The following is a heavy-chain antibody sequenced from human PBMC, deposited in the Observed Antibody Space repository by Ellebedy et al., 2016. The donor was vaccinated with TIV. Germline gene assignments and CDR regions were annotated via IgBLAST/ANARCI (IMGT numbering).Heavy chain of an antibody. V-gene: IGHV1-69*13. CDR1: GGTFSSYA. D-gene: IGHD2-15*01. Sequence: SVKVSXXASGGTFSSYAISWVRQAPGQGLEWMGGIIPIFGTANYAQKFQGRVTITADESTSTAYMELSSLRSEDTAVYYCARVRSIGRRLLLDYWGQGTLVTVSS. CDR2: IIPIFGTA. CDR3: ARVRSIGRRLLLDY. J-gene: IGHJ4*02.